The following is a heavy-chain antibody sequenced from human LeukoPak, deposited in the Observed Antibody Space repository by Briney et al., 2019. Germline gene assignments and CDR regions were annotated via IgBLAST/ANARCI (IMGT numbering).Heavy chain of an antibody. D-gene: IGHD4-11*01. CDR1: GGTFSSYA. CDR3: ARDLEGWDYSPGNWFDH. CDR2: IIPIFGTA. Sequence: ASVKVSCKASGGTFSSYAISWVRQAPGQGLEWMGRIIPIFGTAIYAQKFQGRVTITTDESTSTAYMELSSLRSEDTAVYYCARDLEGWDYSPGNWFDHWGQGTLVTVSS. V-gene: IGHV1-69*05. J-gene: IGHJ5*02.